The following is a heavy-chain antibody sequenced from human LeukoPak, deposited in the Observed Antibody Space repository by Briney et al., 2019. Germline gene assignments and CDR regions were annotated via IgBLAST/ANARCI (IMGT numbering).Heavy chain of an antibody. CDR1: GFTFSRYA. CDR3: AKAPQGSCRGALCYPFDH. CDR2: ISGSDAGT. D-gene: IGHD2-15*01. V-gene: IGHV3-23*01. J-gene: IGHJ4*02. Sequence: GGSLRLSCAASGFTFSRYAMSWVRQAPGKGLEWVSAISGSDAGTYYANSVKGRFTISRDNSRNTLYLQMNSLRVEDTAVYYCAKAPQGSCRGALCYPFDHWAQGALVAVSS.